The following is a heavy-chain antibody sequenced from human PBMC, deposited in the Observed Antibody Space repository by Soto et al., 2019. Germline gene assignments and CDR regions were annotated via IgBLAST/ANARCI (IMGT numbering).Heavy chain of an antibody. J-gene: IGHJ4*02. D-gene: IGHD3-22*01. CDR1: GYSFTSYW. V-gene: IGHV5-10-1*01. CDR3: ARQSGSYDSSGYYFY. Sequence: GESLKISCKGSGYSFTSYWISWVRQMPGKGLEWMGRIDPSDSYTNYSPSFQGHVAISADKSISTAYLQWSSLKASDTAMYYCARQSGSYDSSGYYFYWGQGTLVAVCS. CDR2: IDPSDSYT.